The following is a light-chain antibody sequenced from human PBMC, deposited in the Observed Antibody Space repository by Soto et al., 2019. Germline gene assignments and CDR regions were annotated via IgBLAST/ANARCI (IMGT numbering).Light chain of an antibody. J-gene: IGKJ5*01. CDR2: GAS. V-gene: IGKV3-15*01. Sequence: EIVMTQSPATLSVSPGERATLSCRASQSVSSNLAWYQQKPGQAPRLLIYGASTRATGIPARFSGSGSGAEFTLNISSLQSEDFAVYYCQQYNNWPLTFGQGTGLEMK. CDR3: QQYNNWPLT. CDR1: QSVSSN.